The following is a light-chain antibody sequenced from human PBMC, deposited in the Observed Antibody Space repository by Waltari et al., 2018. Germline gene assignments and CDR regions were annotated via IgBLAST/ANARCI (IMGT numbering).Light chain of an antibody. CDR1: QTISNY. Sequence: EIVLTQSPGTLSLSPGERATLSCRASQTISNYLAWYQQKTGQAPRLLIYDASSRAIGIPDRFSGSGSGTDFTLTISRLEPEDFAMYYCQQYGSSPTFGQGTKLEIK. J-gene: IGKJ2*01. CDR2: DAS. V-gene: IGKV3-20*01. CDR3: QQYGSSPT.